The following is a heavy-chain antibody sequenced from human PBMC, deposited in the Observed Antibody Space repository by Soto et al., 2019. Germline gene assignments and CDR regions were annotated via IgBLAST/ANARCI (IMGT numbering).Heavy chain of an antibody. D-gene: IGHD4-17*01. CDR3: ARDLDYGDYSWYFDL. J-gene: IGHJ2*01. Sequence: QVPLVQSGAEVKKPGASVKVSCKASGYTFTSYAMHWVRQAPGQRLEWMGWINAGNGNTKYSQKFQGRVTITRDTSASTAYMELSSLRSEDTAVYYCARDLDYGDYSWYFDLWGRGTLVTVSS. V-gene: IGHV1-3*01. CDR1: GYTFTSYA. CDR2: INAGNGNT.